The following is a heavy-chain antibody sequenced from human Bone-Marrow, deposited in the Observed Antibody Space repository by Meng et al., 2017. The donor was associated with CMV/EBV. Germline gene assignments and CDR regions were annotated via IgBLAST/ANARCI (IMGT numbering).Heavy chain of an antibody. J-gene: IGHJ6*02. CDR3: ARVDIVVVPAALGGYYYYGMDV. V-gene: IGHV1-18*01. CDR2: ISAYNVNT. Sequence: ASVKVSCKASGYTFTSYGISWVRQAPGQGLEWMGWISAYNVNTNYAQKLQGRVTMTTDTSTSTAYMELRSLRSDDTAVYYCARVDIVVVPAALGGYYYYGMDVWGQGTTVTVSS. D-gene: IGHD2-2*01. CDR1: GYTFTSYG.